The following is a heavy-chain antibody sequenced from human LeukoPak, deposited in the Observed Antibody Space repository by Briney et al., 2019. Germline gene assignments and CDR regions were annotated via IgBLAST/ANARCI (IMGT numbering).Heavy chain of an antibody. CDR2: ITGSGGST. CDR3: ARAGAAYYYDSSGYYPDY. D-gene: IGHD3-22*01. Sequence: GGSLRLSCAASGFTFSSYAMSWVRQAPGKGLEWVSAITGSGGSTYYADSVKGRFTISRDNSKNTLYLQMNSLRAEDTAVYYCARAGAAYYYDSSGYYPDYWGQGTLVTVSS. V-gene: IGHV3-23*01. J-gene: IGHJ4*02. CDR1: GFTFSSYA.